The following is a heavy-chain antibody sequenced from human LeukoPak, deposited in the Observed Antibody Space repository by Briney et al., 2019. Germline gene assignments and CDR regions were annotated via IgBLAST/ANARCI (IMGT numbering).Heavy chain of an antibody. D-gene: IGHD3-22*01. V-gene: IGHV3-53*01. Sequence: PGGSLRLSCEASGFTVSSTHMVWVRQAPGKGLEWVSVTYTGGNSYYAGSVQGRFIISRDISKNTLYLQMNNLRAEDSALYYCARGGRGSAAVVAPRSFDIWGQGTMVTVFS. CDR2: TYTGGNS. CDR3: ARGGRGSAAVVAPRSFDI. CDR1: GFTVSSTH. J-gene: IGHJ3*02.